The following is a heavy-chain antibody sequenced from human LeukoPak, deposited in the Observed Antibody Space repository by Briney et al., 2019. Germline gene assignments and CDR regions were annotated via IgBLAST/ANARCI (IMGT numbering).Heavy chain of an antibody. CDR3: ARGLRGATNAFDI. D-gene: IGHD1-26*01. CDR1: GFTFSDHY. J-gene: IGHJ3*02. V-gene: IGHV3-11*01. CDR2: ISGSSSGI. Sequence: PGGSLRLSCAVSGFTFSDHYMRWIRQAPGKGLGWVSYISGSSSGIYSADSVRGRFTISRDNAKNSLYLQMKSLSAEDTAVYYCARGLRGATNAFDIWGQGTMVTVSS.